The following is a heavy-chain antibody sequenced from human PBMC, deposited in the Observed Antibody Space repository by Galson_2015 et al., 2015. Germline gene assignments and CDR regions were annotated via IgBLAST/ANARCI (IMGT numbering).Heavy chain of an antibody. CDR1: GGSFSGYY. Sequence: ETLSLTCAVYGGSFSGYYWSWIRQPPGKGLEWIGEINHSGSTNYNPSLKSRVTISVDTSKNQFSLKLSSVTAADTAVYYCARGRLSSTSGGGGPIGYYMDVWGKGTTVTVSS. CDR3: ARGRLSSTSGGGGPIGYYMDV. V-gene: IGHV4-34*01. D-gene: IGHD2-2*01. J-gene: IGHJ6*03. CDR2: INHSGST.